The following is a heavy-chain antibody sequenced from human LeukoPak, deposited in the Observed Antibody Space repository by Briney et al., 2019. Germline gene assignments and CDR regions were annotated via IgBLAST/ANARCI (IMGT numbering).Heavy chain of an antibody. D-gene: IGHD3-22*01. Sequence: PSETLSLTCAVSAASISNYYWSWIRQAPGKGLEWIGYISTSGSTNYNPSLKSRVSISLDTSKNRFSLNLNFVTAADTAVYYCASPRSGYRYTFDYWGQGALVTVSS. CDR3: ASPRSGYRYTFDY. CDR1: AASISNYY. J-gene: IGHJ4*02. V-gene: IGHV4-4*09. CDR2: ISTSGST.